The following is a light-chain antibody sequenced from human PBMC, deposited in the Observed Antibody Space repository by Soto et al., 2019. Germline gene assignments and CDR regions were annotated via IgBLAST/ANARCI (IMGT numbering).Light chain of an antibody. Sequence: EIVLTQSPATLSLSPGERATLSCRASQSVSIYLSWYQQKAGQAPRLLIYDASKWATGIPARFSGSGSGTDFTLTIRSLEPEDFTVYFCQQHSDWPPTFGQGTKVEIK. CDR3: QQHSDWPPT. J-gene: IGKJ1*01. CDR2: DAS. V-gene: IGKV3-11*01. CDR1: QSVSIY.